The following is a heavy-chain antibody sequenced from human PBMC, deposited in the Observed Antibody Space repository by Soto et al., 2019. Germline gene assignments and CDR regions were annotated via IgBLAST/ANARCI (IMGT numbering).Heavy chain of an antibody. Sequence: EIQLLHSGGGLVQPEGSLRLSCVGSGFTFSDSVMAWVRQAPGKGLEWLSVMSGDGRTRYALSVTGRFTISRDNSKNTLYLQMRSLRAEDAAAYYCVKWHTSNFDSLPFTGFDFWGQGTQVTVSS. V-gene: IGHV3-23*01. CDR3: VKWHTSNFDSLPFTGFDF. J-gene: IGHJ4*02. D-gene: IGHD3-22*01. CDR1: GFTFSDSV. CDR2: MSGDGRT.